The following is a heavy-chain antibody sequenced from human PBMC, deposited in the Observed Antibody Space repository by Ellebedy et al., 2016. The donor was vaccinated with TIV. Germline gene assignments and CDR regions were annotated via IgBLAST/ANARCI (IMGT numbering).Heavy chain of an antibody. Sequence: MPSETLSLTCTVSGGSIRSYYWNWIRQPPGKGLEWIAYIYHRGSNYYNPSLRSRVTISIDTSTNQFSLKVTSVTAADTAVYYCARSDVATAGPIDYWGQGTLVTVSS. J-gene: IGHJ4*02. CDR2: IYHRGSN. CDR1: GGSIRSYY. D-gene: IGHD6-13*01. V-gene: IGHV4-59*08. CDR3: ARSDVATAGPIDY.